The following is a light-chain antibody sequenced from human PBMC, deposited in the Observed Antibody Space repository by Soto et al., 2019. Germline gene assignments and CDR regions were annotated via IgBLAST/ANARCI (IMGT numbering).Light chain of an antibody. CDR3: PQYGSSPGLN. Sequence: EIVLTQSPGTLSVSPGERATVYCRASQSVSSSYLAWYHQKHGQAPSLLIYGASSRATGIPDMFSGSVAVPDFTLTISRLEPEDFVVFYCPQYGSSPGLNFGHGNKMEIK. CDR2: GAS. CDR1: QSVSSSY. V-gene: IGKV3-20*01. J-gene: IGKJ2*01.